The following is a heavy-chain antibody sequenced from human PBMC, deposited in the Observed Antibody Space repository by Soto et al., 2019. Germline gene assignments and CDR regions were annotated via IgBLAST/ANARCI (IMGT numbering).Heavy chain of an antibody. J-gene: IGHJ4*02. D-gene: IGHD3-16*02. CDR3: ARTLTYYDYVWGSYRSHDFDY. CDR1: GGSFSGYY. CDR2: INHSGST. Sequence: PSETLSLTCAVYGGSFSGYYWSWIRQHPGKGLEWIGEINHSGSTDYNPSLKSRVTISVDTSKNQFSLRLSSVTAADTAVYYCARTLTYYDYVWGSYRSHDFDYWGQGTLVTVSS. V-gene: IGHV4-34*01.